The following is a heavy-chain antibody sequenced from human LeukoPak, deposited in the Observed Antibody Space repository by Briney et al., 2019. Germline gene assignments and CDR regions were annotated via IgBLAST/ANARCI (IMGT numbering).Heavy chain of an antibody. Sequence: GGSPRLPRAASGFTFSSYSMKWVRQAPGKGLGWVSYISGSSSTIYYADSVKGRFTISRDNAKNSLYLQMNSLRAEDTAVYYCARDLYSSSAADDYWGQGTLVTVSS. CDR3: ARDLYSSSAADDY. V-gene: IGHV3-48*01. CDR1: GFTFSSYS. J-gene: IGHJ4*02. D-gene: IGHD6-6*01. CDR2: ISGSSSTI.